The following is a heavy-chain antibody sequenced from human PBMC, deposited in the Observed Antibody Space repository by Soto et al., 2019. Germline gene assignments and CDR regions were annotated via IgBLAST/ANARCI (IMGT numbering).Heavy chain of an antibody. V-gene: IGHV3-74*01. CDR2: VSPDGRTA. J-gene: IGHJ4*02. CDR3: ADSWLPTSY. D-gene: IGHD5-12*01. Sequence: GGSLRLSCAVSGFTFGNYWMHWVRQAPGKGLVWVSRVSPDGRTATYADSVKGRFTISRDNAKSTLYLQMNSLRAEDTAVYYFADSWLPTSYWGRGPLVTVSS. CDR1: GFTFGNYW.